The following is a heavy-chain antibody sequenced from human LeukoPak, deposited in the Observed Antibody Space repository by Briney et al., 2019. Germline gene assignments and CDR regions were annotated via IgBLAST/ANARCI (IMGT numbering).Heavy chain of an antibody. CDR2: IYYSEST. J-gene: IGHJ4*02. V-gene: IGHV4-59*01. D-gene: IGHD3-10*01. CDR1: DGSIRTYY. Sequence: PSETLSLTCSVSDGSIRTYYWSWIRQPPGKGLEWIGYIYYSESTNYTPSLKTRITISVDTSRNQFSLKLNSVTAADTAVYYCARSGRGSSAGFDYWGQGTLVTVSS. CDR3: ARSGRGSSAGFDY.